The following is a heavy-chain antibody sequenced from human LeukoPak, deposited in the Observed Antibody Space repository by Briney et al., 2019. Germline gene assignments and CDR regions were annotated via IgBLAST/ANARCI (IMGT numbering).Heavy chain of an antibody. CDR1: GGSISSSSYY. CDR2: IYYSGST. Sequence: SETLSLTCTVSGGSISSSSYYWGWIRQPPGKGLEWIGSIYYSGSTYYNPSLKSRVTISVDTSKNQFSLKLSSVTAADTAVYHCARRSSSSPTPYWFDPWGQGTLVTVSS. J-gene: IGHJ5*02. CDR3: ARRSSSSPTPYWFDP. D-gene: IGHD6-6*01. V-gene: IGHV4-39*01.